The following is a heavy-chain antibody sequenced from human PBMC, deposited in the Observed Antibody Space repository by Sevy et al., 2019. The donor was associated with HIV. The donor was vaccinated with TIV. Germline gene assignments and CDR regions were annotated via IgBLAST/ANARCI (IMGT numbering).Heavy chain of an antibody. CDR3: ARGYFRSRDRYNLAY. Sequence: GGSLRLSCAASGFTFSSYAMHWVRQAPGKGLEWVAVISYDGSNKYYADSVKGRFTIYRDNSKNTLYLQMNSLRGEDTAVYYCARGYFRSRDRYNLAYWGQGTLVTVSS. D-gene: IGHD3-9*01. CDR1: GFTFSSYA. V-gene: IGHV3-30-3*01. CDR2: ISYDGSNK. J-gene: IGHJ4*02.